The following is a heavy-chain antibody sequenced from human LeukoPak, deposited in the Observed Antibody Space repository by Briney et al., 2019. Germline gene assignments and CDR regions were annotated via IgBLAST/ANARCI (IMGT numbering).Heavy chain of an antibody. Sequence: GYSISSGYXXGWIRPPPGKGREWIGSIYHSGSTYYNPSLKRRVTISVDTSKNQFSLKLSSVTAADTAVYYCRSWDRSFWSGYRPFDYWGQGTLVTVSS. V-gene: IGHV4-38-2*01. CDR2: IYHSGST. CDR1: GYSISSGYX. CDR3: RSWDRSFWSGYRPFDY. J-gene: IGHJ4*02. D-gene: IGHD3-3*01.